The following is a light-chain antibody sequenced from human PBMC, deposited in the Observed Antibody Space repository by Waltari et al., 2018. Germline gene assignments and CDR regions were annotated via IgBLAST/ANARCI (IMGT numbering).Light chain of an antibody. Sequence: QSVLTQSPSASGTPGKRVTIPCSGSSSTIGANYAYWYQQFPGTAPRLLIDRSYQRPSGVPDRFSGSKSGTSASLAISGLRSEDEADYYCATWDDSLNAWVFGGGTRLTAL. CDR3: ATWDDSLNAWV. J-gene: IGLJ3*02. V-gene: IGLV1-47*01. CDR1: SSTIGANY. CDR2: RSY.